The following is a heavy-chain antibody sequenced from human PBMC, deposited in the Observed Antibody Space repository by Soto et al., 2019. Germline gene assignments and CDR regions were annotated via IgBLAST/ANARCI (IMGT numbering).Heavy chain of an antibody. Sequence: SETLSLTCTVSGGSIPSSSYYFFCIRQPPGQGLEWIGRSYYSGSTYYTPSLKSRVTISVDTSKNPSSLKLSSVTAADTAVYYCARQRYYESSGYYSDYWGQGTLVTVSS. J-gene: IGHJ4*02. V-gene: IGHV4-39*01. D-gene: IGHD3-22*01. CDR3: ARQRYYESSGYYSDY. CDR1: GGSIPSSSYY. CDR2: SYYSGST.